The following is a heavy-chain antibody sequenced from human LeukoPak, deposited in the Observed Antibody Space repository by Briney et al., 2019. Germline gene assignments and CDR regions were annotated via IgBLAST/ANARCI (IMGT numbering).Heavy chain of an antibody. D-gene: IGHD2-2*02. V-gene: IGHV4-31*03. CDR1: GGSISSGGYY. CDR3: ASSGYRGDAFDI. CDR2: IYYSGST. Sequence: PSETLSLTCIVSGGSISSGGYYWSWIRQHPGKGLEWIGYIYYSGSTYYNPSLKSRVTISVDTSKNQFSLKLSSVTAADTAVYYCASSGYRGDAFDIWGQGTMVTVSS. J-gene: IGHJ3*02.